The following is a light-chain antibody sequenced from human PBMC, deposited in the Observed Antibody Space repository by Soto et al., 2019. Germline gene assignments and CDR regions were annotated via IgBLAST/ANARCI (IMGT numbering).Light chain of an antibody. CDR2: GAS. CDR1: QSLSSSV. Sequence: EVVLTQSPGTLSLSPGERATLSCRASQSLSSSVLAWYQKKPGQAPRLLIYGASNRATGIPDRFSGSGSGTDFTLTISRLEPDDFAVYFSLQYGSPLYTFGQGTKLEIK. V-gene: IGKV3-20*01. J-gene: IGKJ2*01. CDR3: LQYGSPLYT.